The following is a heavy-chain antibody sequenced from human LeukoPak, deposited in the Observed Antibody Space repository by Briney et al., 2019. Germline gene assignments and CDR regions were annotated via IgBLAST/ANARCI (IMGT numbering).Heavy chain of an antibody. CDR2: IYYSGST. D-gene: IGHD3-3*01. CDR3: ARTYYDFWSGYSLGIFDY. J-gene: IGHJ4*02. V-gene: IGHV4-39*07. CDR1: GGSISSSSYY. Sequence: PSETLSLTCTVSGGSISSSSYYWGWIRQPPGKGLEWIGSIYYSGSTYYNPSLKSRVTISVDTSKNQFSLKLSSVTAADTAVYYCARTYYDFWSGYSLGIFDYWGQGTLVTVSS.